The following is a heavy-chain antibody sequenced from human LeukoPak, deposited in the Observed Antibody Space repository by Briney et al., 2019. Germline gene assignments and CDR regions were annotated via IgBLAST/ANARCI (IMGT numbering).Heavy chain of an antibody. CDR2: ISNDGDT. V-gene: IGHV3-53*01. D-gene: IGHD6-19*01. CDR3: AGDKTTGGWYEFDY. CDR1: GFTFSSYA. J-gene: IGHJ4*02. Sequence: GGSLRLSCAASGFTFSSYAMNWVRQGPGKGLECVSVISNDGDTYYADSVKGRFTISRDTSKNTVSLQMNSLRAEDTAVYYCAGDKTTGGWYEFDYWGQGTLVTVSS.